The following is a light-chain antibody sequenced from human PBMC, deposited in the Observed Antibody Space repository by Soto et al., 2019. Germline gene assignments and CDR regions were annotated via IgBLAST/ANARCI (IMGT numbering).Light chain of an antibody. CDR1: QTISRT. J-gene: IGKJ4*01. Sequence: AIQLTQSPSSLSASVGDRVTITCRASQTISRTLAWIQQKPGKAPYLLIYDSSSLESGVPSRFSGSGSGTDFTLTISSLQPEDFATYYCQQFNSYPLTFGGGTKVEI. CDR2: DSS. CDR3: QQFNSYPLT. V-gene: IGKV1-13*02.